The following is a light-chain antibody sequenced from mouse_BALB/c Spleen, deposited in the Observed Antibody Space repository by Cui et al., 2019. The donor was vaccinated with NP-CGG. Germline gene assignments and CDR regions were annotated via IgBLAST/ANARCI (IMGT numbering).Light chain of an antibody. J-gene: IGLJ1*01. CDR1: TGAVTTSNY. V-gene: IGLV1*01. CDR3: ALWYSNHWV. Sequence: QAVVTQESALTTSPGETVTLTRRSSTGAVTTSNYANWVQEKPNHLFPGLIGGTNNRAPGVPARFSGSLIGDKAALTITGAQTEDEAIYFCALWYSNHWVFGGGTKLTVL. CDR2: GTN.